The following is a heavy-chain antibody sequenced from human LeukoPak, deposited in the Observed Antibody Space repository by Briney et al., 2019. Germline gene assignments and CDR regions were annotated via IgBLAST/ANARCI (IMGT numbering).Heavy chain of an antibody. J-gene: IGHJ4*02. CDR2: IKDDGSDK. V-gene: IGHV3-7*01. Sequence: GGSLRLSCGTSGFTFSDSWVSWFREAPGQGVECGASIKDDGSDKYYLGSVRGRFTISRDNAEDSLYLQLDDLRAEDTAVFYCARHLLRGQHFGYWGQGTLVTVSS. CDR1: GFTFSDSW. CDR3: ARHLLRGQHFGY.